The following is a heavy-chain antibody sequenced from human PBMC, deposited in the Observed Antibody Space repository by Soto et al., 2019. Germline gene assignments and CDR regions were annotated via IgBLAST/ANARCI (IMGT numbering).Heavy chain of an antibody. CDR3: ERDSSGRHDY. D-gene: IGHD3-22*01. CDR1: GGSLRSGRY. J-gene: IGHJ4*02. CDR2: IYHGGAT. V-gene: IGHV4-61*01. Sequence: SETLSLTCTVSGGSLRSGRYWSWLRPPAGKGLEWIGYIYHGGATTYNASLKSRVTISVDTPKNQFFLKVNSVTAADTAVYLCERDSSGRHDYWGQGSPVTVSS.